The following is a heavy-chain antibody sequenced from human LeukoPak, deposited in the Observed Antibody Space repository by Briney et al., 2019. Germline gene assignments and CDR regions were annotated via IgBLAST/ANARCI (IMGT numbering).Heavy chain of an antibody. V-gene: IGHV4-34*01. Sequence: SETLSLTCAVYGGSFSGYYWSWIRQPPGKGLEWIGEINHRGSTNYNPSLKSRVTISVDTSKNQFSLKLSSVTAADTAVYYCARMHVLLWFRELLSGRYFDYWGQGTLVTVSS. J-gene: IGHJ4*02. CDR3: ARMHVLLWFRELLSGRYFDY. D-gene: IGHD3-10*01. CDR2: INHRGST. CDR1: GGSFSGYY.